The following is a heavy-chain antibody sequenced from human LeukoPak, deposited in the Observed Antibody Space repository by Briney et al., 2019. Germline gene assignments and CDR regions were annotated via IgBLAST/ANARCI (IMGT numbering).Heavy chain of an antibody. CDR2: IHYSGST. CDR3: ARHGSHDYGDYFDY. CDR1: GDSGSISGYH. D-gene: IGHD4-17*01. Sequence: ETLSLTCTVSGDSGSISGYHWSWIRQSPGKGLEWIGYIHYSGSTNYNPSLKIRVTISVDTSKNQFSLKLSSVTAADMAVYFCARHGSHDYGDYFDYWGQGTLVTVSS. J-gene: IGHJ4*02. V-gene: IGHV4-59*08.